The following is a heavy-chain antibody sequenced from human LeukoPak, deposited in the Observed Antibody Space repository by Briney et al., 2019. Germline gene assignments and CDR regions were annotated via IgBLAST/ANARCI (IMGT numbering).Heavy chain of an antibody. Sequence: GGSLRLSCAASGFTFSSYWMTWFRQTPGKGLEWVGNIKPDGSEKYYVDSVKGRFTISRDNAKNSLFLQMSSLRVEDTAIYYCARDYVWGSSESDYWGQGTLVTVSS. V-gene: IGHV3-7*01. CDR1: GFTFSSYW. CDR3: ARDYVWGSSESDY. CDR2: IKPDGSEK. D-gene: IGHD7-27*01. J-gene: IGHJ4*02.